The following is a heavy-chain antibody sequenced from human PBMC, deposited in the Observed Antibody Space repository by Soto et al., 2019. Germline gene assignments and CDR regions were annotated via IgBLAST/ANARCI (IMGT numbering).Heavy chain of an antibody. CDR2: ISSRGSSI. CDR1: GFTFSDYY. CDR3: ARGYYDFWSGYYISPYGMVV. V-gene: IGHV3-11*01. Sequence: PGGSLRLSCAVSGFTFSDYYMSGIRQAPGKGLEWVSYISSRGSSIYYADSVKGRFTISRDNAKNSLYLQMNGLRAEDTAVYYCARGYYDFWSGYYISPYGMVVWGQGTTVTVSS. D-gene: IGHD3-3*01. J-gene: IGHJ6*02.